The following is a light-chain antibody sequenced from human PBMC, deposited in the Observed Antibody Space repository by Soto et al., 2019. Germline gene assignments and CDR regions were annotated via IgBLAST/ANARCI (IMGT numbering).Light chain of an antibody. J-gene: IGLJ2*01. CDR2: EVS. Sequence: QSALTQPPSASGSPGQSVTISCTGTSSDVGGYNYVSWYQQHPGKAPKLIIYEVSKRPSGVPDRFSGSKSGNTASLTVSGLQAEYEADYYCSSYAGSNNLVFGGGTKLTVL. CDR3: SSYAGSNNLV. CDR1: SSDVGGYNY. V-gene: IGLV2-8*01.